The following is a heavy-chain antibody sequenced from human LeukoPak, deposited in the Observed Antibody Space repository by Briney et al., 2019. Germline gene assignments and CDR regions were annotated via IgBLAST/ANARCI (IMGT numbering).Heavy chain of an antibody. CDR2: IYYSGST. V-gene: IGHV4-39*07. CDR3: ARVRAAAALNWFDP. Sequence: PSETLSLTCTVSGGSISSSSYYWGWIRQPPGKGLEWIGSIYYSGSTYYNPSLKSRVTISVDTSKNQFSLKLSSVTVADTAVYYCARVRAAAALNWFDPWGQGTLVTVSS. CDR1: GGSISSSSYY. J-gene: IGHJ5*02. D-gene: IGHD6-13*01.